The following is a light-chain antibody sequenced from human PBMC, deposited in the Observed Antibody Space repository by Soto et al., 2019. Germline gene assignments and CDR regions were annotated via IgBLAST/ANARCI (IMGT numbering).Light chain of an antibody. V-gene: IGLV2-14*03. CDR3: SAFTGTSYV. CDR1: SSDVGGNKY. Sequence: QSALTQPVSVSGSPGQSITISCTGTSSDVGGNKYVSWYQQYPGKSPKLMICDFSIRPSGFSNRFSGSKSGNTASLTISGLQAEDEADYYCSAFTGTSYVFGTGTKVTVL. J-gene: IGLJ1*01. CDR2: DFS.